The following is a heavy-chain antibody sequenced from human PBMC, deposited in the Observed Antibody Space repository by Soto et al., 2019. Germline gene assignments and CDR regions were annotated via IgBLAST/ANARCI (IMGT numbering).Heavy chain of an antibody. Sequence: GGSLRLPCVASGYNFNKYAVSWVRQAPGKGLEWVSAISSGGDNTHYADSVKGRFTITRDNSKNMLYLEMNSLTVEDTAVYYCVRRAQYFDGTGFHAFDIWGQGTRVTVSS. V-gene: IGHV3-23*01. D-gene: IGHD3-22*01. CDR3: VRRAQYFDGTGFHAFDI. CDR2: ISSGGDNT. J-gene: IGHJ3*02. CDR1: GYNFNKYA.